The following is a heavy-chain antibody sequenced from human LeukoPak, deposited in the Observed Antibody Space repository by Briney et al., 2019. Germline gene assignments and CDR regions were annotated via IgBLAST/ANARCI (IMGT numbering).Heavy chain of an antibody. CDR2: MNPNSGNI. J-gene: IGHJ4*02. CDR1: GYTFTSYD. CDR3: ARGTGHCSSTSCYKGKDY. D-gene: IGHD2-2*02. V-gene: IGHV1-8*01. Sequence: ASVKVSCKASGYTFTSYDINWVRQATGQGLEWMGWMNPNSGNIGYAQKFQGRVTMTRNTSISTAYMELSSLRSEDAAVYYCARGTGHCSSTSCYKGKDYWGQGTLVTVSS.